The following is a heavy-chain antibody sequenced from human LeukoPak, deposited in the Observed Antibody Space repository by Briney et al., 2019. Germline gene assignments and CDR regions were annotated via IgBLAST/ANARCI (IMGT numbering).Heavy chain of an antibody. CDR3: ARGGYSSGWYLFLGL. Sequence: PSETLSLTCAVSGYSINSGYYWGWIRQPPGKGLEFIGSIYHSGTTYYNPSLKSRVTISVDTSNNQFSLKLSSVTAADTAVYYCARGGYSSGWYLFLGLWVRGTLVTVSS. J-gene: IGHJ2*01. CDR2: IYHSGTT. V-gene: IGHV4-38-2*01. D-gene: IGHD6-19*01. CDR1: GYSINSGYY.